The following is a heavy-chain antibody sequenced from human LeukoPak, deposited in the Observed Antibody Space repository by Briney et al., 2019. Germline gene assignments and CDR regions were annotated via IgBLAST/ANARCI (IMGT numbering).Heavy chain of an antibody. J-gene: IGHJ4*02. CDR1: GGSISSYY. V-gene: IGHV4-59*08. CDR3: ARGTSYYDGRFDY. D-gene: IGHD3-22*01. CDR2: IYYSGST. Sequence: SETLSLTCTVSGGSISSYYWNWIRQPPGKGLEWIGYIYYSGSTDYNPSLKSRVTISLDTSKNQFSLRLSSVTAADTAVYYCARGTSYYDGRFDYWGQGTLVTVSS.